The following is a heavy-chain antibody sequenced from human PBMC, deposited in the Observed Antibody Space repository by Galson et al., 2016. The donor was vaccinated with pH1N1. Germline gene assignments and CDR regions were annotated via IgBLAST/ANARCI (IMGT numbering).Heavy chain of an antibody. D-gene: IGHD1-1*01. V-gene: IGHV7-4-1*02. CDR2: INTNTGNP. Sequence: SVKVSCKASGYIFTTYFINWVRQAPGQGLEWMGWINTNTGNPTYAQNFTGRLVLSLDTSVNTVYLQLSSLRADDTAAYYCVRGTGDDPFDIWGQGTMVTVSS. CDR1: GYIFTTYF. CDR3: VRGTGDDPFDI. J-gene: IGHJ3*02.